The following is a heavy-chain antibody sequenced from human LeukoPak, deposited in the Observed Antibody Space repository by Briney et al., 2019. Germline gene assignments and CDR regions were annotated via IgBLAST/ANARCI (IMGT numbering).Heavy chain of an antibody. V-gene: IGHV1-46*01. D-gene: IGHD1-26*01. CDR3: ARDSGNYYPNFDF. CDR2: IKVSGGST. Sequence: ASVKVSCKTSGYTFSNHHIHWVRQAPGQGLEWMGIIKVSGGSTGYAQKFQGRVTVASDTSTGTVHMELRSLRSEDTAMYYCARDSGNYYPNFDFWGQGTLVTVSS. J-gene: IGHJ4*02. CDR1: GYTFSNHH.